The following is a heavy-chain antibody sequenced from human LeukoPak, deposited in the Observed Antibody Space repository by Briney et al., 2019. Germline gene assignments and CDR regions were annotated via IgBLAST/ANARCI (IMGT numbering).Heavy chain of an antibody. CDR2: ISYDGSNK. D-gene: IGHD6-13*01. CDR1: GVTFSSYA. CDR3: AAAAGSPGDYYYYYGMDV. Sequence: GRSLRLSCAASGVTFSSYAMHWVREAPGKGLEWVAVISYDGSNKYYADSVKGRFTISRDNSKNTLYLQMNSLRAEDTAVYYCAAAAGSPGDYYYYYGMDVWGQGTTVTVSS. V-gene: IGHV3-30*01. J-gene: IGHJ6*02.